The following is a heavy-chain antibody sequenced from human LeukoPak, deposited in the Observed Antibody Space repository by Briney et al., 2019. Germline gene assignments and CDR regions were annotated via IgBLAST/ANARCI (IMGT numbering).Heavy chain of an antibody. V-gene: IGHV5-51*01. J-gene: IGHJ2*01. CDR1: GYNFPLYW. CDR3: ARHRGGNGWYFEL. D-gene: IGHD2-15*01. Sequence: GESLKISCKASGYNFPLYWIGWVCQMPGKGLEWMGIIYPDDSDTRISPSFQGQVTISADKSISTAYLQWSSLKASDTAMYYCARHRGGNGWYFELWGRGTQVIVSS. CDR2: IYPDDSDT.